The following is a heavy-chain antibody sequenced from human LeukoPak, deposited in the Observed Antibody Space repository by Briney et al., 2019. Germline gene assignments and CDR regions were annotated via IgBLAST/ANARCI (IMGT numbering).Heavy chain of an antibody. D-gene: IGHD6-13*01. V-gene: IGHV1-69*02. J-gene: IGHJ4*02. CDR3: AAGGEQQPEGY. CDR2: IIPILGIA. Sequence: SVKVSCKASGYTFTGYYMRWVRQAPGQGLEWMGRIIPILGIANYAQKFQGRVTITADKSTSTAYMELSSLRSEDTAVYYCAAGGEQQPEGYWGQGTLVTVSS. CDR1: GYTFTGYY.